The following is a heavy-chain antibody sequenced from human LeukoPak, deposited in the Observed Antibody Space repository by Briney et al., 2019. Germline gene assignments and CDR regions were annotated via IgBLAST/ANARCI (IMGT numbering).Heavy chain of an antibody. CDR2: IRSKTYGGTT. V-gene: IGHV3-49*03. CDR3: TRENEPYGDYDFDY. Sequence: GGSLRLSCTASGFIFGDYAMSWFRQAPGKGLEWVGFIRSKTYGGTTEYAASVKGRFTISRDDSESIAYLQMNSLKTEDTAVYYCTRENEPYGDYDFDYWGQGTLVTVSS. CDR1: GFIFGDYA. D-gene: IGHD4-17*01. J-gene: IGHJ4*02.